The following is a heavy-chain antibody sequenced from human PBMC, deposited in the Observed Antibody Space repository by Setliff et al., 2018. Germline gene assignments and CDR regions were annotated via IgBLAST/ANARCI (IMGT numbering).Heavy chain of an antibody. V-gene: IGHV3-23*01. CDR1: GFTFSSYA. D-gene: IGHD4-4*01. Sequence: GGSLRLSCAASGFTFSSYAMSWVRQAPGKGPEWVSAISASGAIYYADSVKGRFTVSRDNSKNTLHLQMNSLRAEDTAVYYCAKDTGYYFDYWGQGALVTSPQ. J-gene: IGHJ4*02. CDR2: ISASGAI. CDR3: AKDTGYYFDY.